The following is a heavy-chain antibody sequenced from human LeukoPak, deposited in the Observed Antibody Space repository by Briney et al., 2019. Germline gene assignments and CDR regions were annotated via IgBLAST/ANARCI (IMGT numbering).Heavy chain of an antibody. J-gene: IGHJ4*02. D-gene: IGHD1-1*01. V-gene: IGHV3-7*01. CDR2: TKQDGSEK. CDR3: ARLESEVFDY. Sequence: VDNTKQDGSEKYYVGSVTGRFTISRDNGNTSLYLQMTSLRAEDTAVYYCARLESEVFDYWGPGNLVTVSS.